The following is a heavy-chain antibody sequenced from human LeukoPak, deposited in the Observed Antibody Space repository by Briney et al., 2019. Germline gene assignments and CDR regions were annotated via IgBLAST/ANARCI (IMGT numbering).Heavy chain of an antibody. Sequence: PGGSLRLSCVASGFSFDDYGMMWIRQAPGKGLEWVSYISSGGSTIYYADSVKGRFTISRDNAKNSLTLQMNSLRAEDTGVYYCARGGVFTPMAEFDYWGQGALVTVSS. D-gene: IGHD1-26*01. J-gene: IGHJ4*02. CDR1: GFSFDDYG. V-gene: IGHV3-11*01. CDR2: ISSGGSTI. CDR3: ARGGVFTPMAEFDY.